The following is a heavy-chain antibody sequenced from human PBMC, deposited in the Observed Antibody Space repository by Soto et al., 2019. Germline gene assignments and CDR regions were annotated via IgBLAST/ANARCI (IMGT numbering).Heavy chain of an antibody. CDR1: GFAFNNYG. J-gene: IGHJ4*02. CDR2: ISKSDYT. V-gene: IGHV3-21*01. Sequence: GGSLRLSFTVSGFAFNNYGINWVRQAPGKGLEWVSSISKSDYTYHSDSVKGRVAISSDTAKSSVSLQRNTLRVEDTAVYYCAREDSIIIPAVSDFWGQGTLVTVSS. D-gene: IGHD2-2*01. CDR3: AREDSIIIPAVSDF.